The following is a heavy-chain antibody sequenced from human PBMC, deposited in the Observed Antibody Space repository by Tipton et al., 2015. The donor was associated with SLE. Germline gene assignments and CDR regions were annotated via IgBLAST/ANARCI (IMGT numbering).Heavy chain of an antibody. D-gene: IGHD3-3*01. J-gene: IGHJ4*02. CDR2: IYYRGST. Sequence: TLSLTCTVSGGSISNSYYWSWSRQPPGKGLGWIGHIYYRGSTNYNPSLKSRVTISVDTSKNQFSLKLSSVTAADTAVYYCARGVTYYDFWSGYYPYSFDYWGQGTRVTVSS. CDR3: ARGVTYYDFWSGYYPYSFDY. CDR1: GGSISNSYY. V-gene: IGHV4-59*01.